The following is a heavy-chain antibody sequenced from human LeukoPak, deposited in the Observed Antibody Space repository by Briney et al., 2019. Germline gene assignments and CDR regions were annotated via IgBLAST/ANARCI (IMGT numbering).Heavy chain of an antibody. V-gene: IGHV4-4*07. D-gene: IGHD3-22*01. CDR3: ARDERGYDSSGYYHYYFDY. CDR2: MYTSGST. J-gene: IGHJ4*02. CDR1: GGSISSYY. Sequence: SETLSLTCTVSGGSISSYYWSWIRQPAGKGLEWIGRMYTSGSTNYNPSLKSRVTMSVDTSKNLFSLKLSSVTAADTAIYYCARDERGYDSSGYYHYYFDYWGQGILVTVSS.